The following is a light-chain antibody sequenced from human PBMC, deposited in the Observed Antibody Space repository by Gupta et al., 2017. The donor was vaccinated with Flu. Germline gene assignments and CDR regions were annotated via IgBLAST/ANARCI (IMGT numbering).Light chain of an antibody. Sequence: DIQMTQSPSSLSASVGDRVTITCRASQDISNFLAWFQQKPGKAPKSLIFGASTLQSGVPLRFSGTGSGRDFILTISSLQTEDFATYYCQQYQNYPLTFGGGTKVEIK. V-gene: IGKV1-16*01. CDR3: QQYQNYPLT. J-gene: IGKJ4*01. CDR2: GAS. CDR1: QDISNF.